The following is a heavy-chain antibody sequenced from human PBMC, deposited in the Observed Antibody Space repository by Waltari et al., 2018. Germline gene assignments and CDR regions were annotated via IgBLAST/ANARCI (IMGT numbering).Heavy chain of an antibody. D-gene: IGHD5-18*01. CDR2: IDNDGSGT. V-gene: IGHV3-74*01. CDR3: SRSPAGYSRSDY. J-gene: IGHJ4*02. Sequence: EVRLGESGGGLVQPGGSLRLSCAASGFAVISYWMHWVRQAPGKGLVWVSRIDNDGSGTTYADSVMGRFTISRDNAKNTVYLEMNSLRAEDTAVYYCSRSPAGYSRSDYWGQGTLVTVSS. CDR1: GFAVISYW.